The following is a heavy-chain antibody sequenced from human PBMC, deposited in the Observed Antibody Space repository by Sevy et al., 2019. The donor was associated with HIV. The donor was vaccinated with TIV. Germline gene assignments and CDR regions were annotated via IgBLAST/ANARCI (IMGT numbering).Heavy chain of an antibody. J-gene: IGHJ6*02. CDR2: ISYHGRDK. V-gene: IGHV3-30*18. D-gene: IGHD3-9*01. Sequence: GGSLRLSCVVSGFSFTTSGMHWVRQAPGKGLEWVAGISYHGRDKFYAESVKVRSTISRDNSKNMLYLQMNSLRAEDTDVYYCAKDFTGYNGMDVWGQGTMVTVSS. CDR3: AKDFTGYNGMDV. CDR1: GFSFTTSG.